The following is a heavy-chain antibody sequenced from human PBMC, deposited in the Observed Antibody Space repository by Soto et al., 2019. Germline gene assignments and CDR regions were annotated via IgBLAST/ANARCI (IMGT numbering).Heavy chain of an antibody. D-gene: IGHD3-22*01. CDR2: IVVGSGNT. V-gene: IGHV1-58*01. CDR1: RLAFTSSS. CDR3: AAGSGQYYYDSSGYRPPLFDY. Sequence: GVPADVSSKESRLAFTSSSRRWVRQARGQRLEWIGWIVVGSGNTNYAQKFQERVTITRDMSTSTAYMELSSLRSEDTAVYYCAAGSGQYYYDSSGYRPPLFDYWGQGTLVTVSS. J-gene: IGHJ4*02.